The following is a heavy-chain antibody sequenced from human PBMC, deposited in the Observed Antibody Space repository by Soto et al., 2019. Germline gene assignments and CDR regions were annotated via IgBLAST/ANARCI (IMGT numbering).Heavy chain of an antibody. CDR1: GDTFTNYY. D-gene: IGHD2-21*02. V-gene: IGHV1-46*01. Sequence: QVQLMQSGAEVKKPGASVKVSCKASGDTFTNYYIHWVRQAPGQGLEWMGTVNPSGGHTTYAQHLQRRVTXTXTXSXXTLYRELPSLTSDDTAVYYCARGGHVVVVTAALDYWGQGTLVTVSS. CDR3: ARGGHVVVVTAALDY. J-gene: IGHJ4*02. CDR2: VNPSGGHT.